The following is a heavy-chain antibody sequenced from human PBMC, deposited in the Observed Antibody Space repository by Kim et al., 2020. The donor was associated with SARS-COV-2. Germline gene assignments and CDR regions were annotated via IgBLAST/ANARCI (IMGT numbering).Heavy chain of an antibody. CDR3: ARYNYGDYPFDY. J-gene: IGHJ4*02. Sequence: RYSPSFQGQVTISADKSISTAYLQWSSLKASDTAMYYCARYNYGDYPFDYWGQGTLVTVSS. D-gene: IGHD4-17*01. V-gene: IGHV5-51*01.